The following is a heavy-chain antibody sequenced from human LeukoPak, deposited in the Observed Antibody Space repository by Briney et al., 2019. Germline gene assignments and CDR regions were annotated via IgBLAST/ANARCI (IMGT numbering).Heavy chain of an antibody. CDR1: GGSISSSSYY. V-gene: IGHV4-61*05. D-gene: IGHD2-21*01. CDR3: ARSRGIVDY. CDR2: IYYSGST. J-gene: IGHJ4*02. Sequence: SETLSLTCTVSGGSISSSSYYWSWIRQPPGKGLEWIGYIYYSGSTNYNPSLKSRVTISVDTSKNQFSLKLSSVTAADTAVYYCARSRGIVDYWGQGTLVTVSS.